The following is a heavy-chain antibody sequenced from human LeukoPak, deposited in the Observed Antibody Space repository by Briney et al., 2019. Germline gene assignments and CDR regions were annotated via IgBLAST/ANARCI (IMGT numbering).Heavy chain of an antibody. V-gene: IGHV4-39*01. CDR2: IYYSGST. J-gene: IGHJ4*02. Sequence: PSETLSLTCTVSGGSISSSSYYWGWIRQPPGKGLEWIGSIYYSGSTYYNPSLKSRVTISVDTSKNQFSLKLSPVTAADTAVYYCATVLAAAGDCWGQGTLVTVSS. CDR3: ATVLAAAGDC. CDR1: GGSISSSSYY. D-gene: IGHD6-13*01.